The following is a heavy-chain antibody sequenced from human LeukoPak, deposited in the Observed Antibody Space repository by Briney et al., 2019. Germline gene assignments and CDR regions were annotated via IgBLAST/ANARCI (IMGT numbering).Heavy chain of an antibody. CDR3: ARVRRVAGRYFDY. D-gene: IGHD6-19*01. CDR2: INHSGST. V-gene: IGHV4-34*01. J-gene: IGHJ4*02. Sequence: SETLSLTCAVYGGSFSGYHWSWIRQPPGKGLEWIGEINHSGSTNYNPSLKSRVTISVDTSKNQFSLKLSSVTAADTAVYYCARVRRVAGRYFDYWGQGTLVTVSS. CDR1: GGSFSGYH.